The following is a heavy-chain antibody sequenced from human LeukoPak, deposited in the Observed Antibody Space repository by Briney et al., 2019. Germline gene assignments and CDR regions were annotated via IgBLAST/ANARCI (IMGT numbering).Heavy chain of an antibody. Sequence: PGGSLRLSCAASGFTFSSYGMHWVRQAPGKGLEWVAFIRYDGSNKYYADSVKGRFTISRDNSKNTLYLQMNSLRAEDTAAYYCAKDRNDSWSYYYMDVWGKGTTVTVSS. CDR2: IRYDGSNK. CDR1: GFTFSSYG. CDR3: AKDRNDSWSYYYMDV. J-gene: IGHJ6*03. D-gene: IGHD3-3*01. V-gene: IGHV3-30*02.